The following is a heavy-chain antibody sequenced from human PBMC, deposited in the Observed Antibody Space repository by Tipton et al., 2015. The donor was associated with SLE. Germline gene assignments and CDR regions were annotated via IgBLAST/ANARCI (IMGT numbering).Heavy chain of an antibody. CDR2: LYKSGSS. CDR3: AREPWAYEYWSGSTLGYMDV. Sequence: LRLSCTVSGGSIRSYYWSWIRQPAGKGLEWIGRLYKSGSSNYNAALKSRVTMSVDTSKNQFSLNLSSVTAADTAVYYCAREPWAYEYWSGSTLGYMDVWGKGTTVTVSS. D-gene: IGHD3-3*01. V-gene: IGHV4-4*07. CDR1: GGSIRSYY. J-gene: IGHJ6*03.